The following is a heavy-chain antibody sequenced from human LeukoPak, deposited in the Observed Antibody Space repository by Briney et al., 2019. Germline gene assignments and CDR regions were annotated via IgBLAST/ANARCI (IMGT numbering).Heavy chain of an antibody. CDR1: GGSISSGTYY. Sequence: SETLSLTCTVSGGSISSGTYYWSWIRQPAGKGLEWIGRIYTSGSTNYNPSLKSRVTVSGDTSKNQFSLKLSSVTAADTAVYYCARGYGSTNYYFDYWGQGTLVTVSS. J-gene: IGHJ4*02. CDR3: ARGYGSTNYYFDY. D-gene: IGHD3-10*01. V-gene: IGHV4-61*02. CDR2: IYTSGST.